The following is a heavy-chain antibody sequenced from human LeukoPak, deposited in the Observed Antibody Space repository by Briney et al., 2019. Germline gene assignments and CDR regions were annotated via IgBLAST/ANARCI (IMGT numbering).Heavy chain of an antibody. CDR1: GFTFSSYD. CDR2: IWYDGSNK. CDR3: ARLYGTYPGWFDP. V-gene: IGHV3-33*01. D-gene: IGHD4-17*01. J-gene: IGHJ5*02. Sequence: PGGSLRLSCAASGFTFSSYDVHWVRQAPGKGLEWVAVIWYDGSNKYYADSVKGRFTISRDNSKNTLYLQMNSLRAEDTAVYYCARLYGTYPGWFDPWGQGTLVTVSS.